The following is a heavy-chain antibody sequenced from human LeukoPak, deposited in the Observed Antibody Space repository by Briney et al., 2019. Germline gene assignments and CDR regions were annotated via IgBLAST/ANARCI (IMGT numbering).Heavy chain of an antibody. V-gene: IGHV3-7*01. Sequence: GRSLRLSCAASGFTFSSYAMHWVRQAPGKGLEWVANIKQDGSEKYYEDSVKGRFTISRDNAKNSLYLQMNSLRAEDTAVYYCARDAFWYSSSSEGHWGQGTLVTVSS. CDR2: IKQDGSEK. CDR1: GFTFSSYA. J-gene: IGHJ4*02. D-gene: IGHD6-6*01. CDR3: ARDAFWYSSSSEGH.